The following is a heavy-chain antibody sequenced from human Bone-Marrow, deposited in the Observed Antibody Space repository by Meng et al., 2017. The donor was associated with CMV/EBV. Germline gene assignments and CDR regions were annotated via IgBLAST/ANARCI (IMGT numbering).Heavy chain of an antibody. CDR3: ARSLVGATTAFEI. D-gene: IGHD1-26*01. J-gene: IGHJ3*02. CDR1: GYTFTSYY. CDR2: INPSGGST. Sequence: ASVKVSCKASGYTFTSYYMHWVRQAPGQGLEWMGIINPSGGSTSYAQKFQGRVTTTRVTSASTVYMELSSLRSECTAVYYCARSLVGATTAFEIWGQGTMVTVSS. V-gene: IGHV1-46*01.